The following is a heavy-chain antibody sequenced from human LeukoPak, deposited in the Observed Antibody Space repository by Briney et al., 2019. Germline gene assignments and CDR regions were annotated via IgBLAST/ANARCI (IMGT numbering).Heavy chain of an antibody. CDR3: VTVMGSGWYLGY. V-gene: IGHV3-74*01. D-gene: IGHD6-19*01. J-gene: IGHJ4*02. CDR2: INSAVSST. Sequence: VGSLRLSCAASGFTFTSYWMRWVRQAPGKGLVCVSRINSAVSSTSYAASVEGRFTISRDNAKNTLSLQMNSLRAEDTAVYYCVTVMGSGWYLGYWGQGTLVTVSS. CDR1: GFTFTSYW.